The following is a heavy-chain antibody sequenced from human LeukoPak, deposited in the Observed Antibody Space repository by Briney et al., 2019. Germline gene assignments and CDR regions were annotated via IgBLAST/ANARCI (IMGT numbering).Heavy chain of an antibody. V-gene: IGHV3-7*01. CDR1: GFTFSIYW. CDR3: AREDAEYSSSWYTDYNWFDP. J-gene: IGHJ5*02. D-gene: IGHD6-13*01. Sequence: GGSLRLSCAASGFTFSIYWMSWVRHAPGKWLEWVANIKQEGSEKYYVDSVKGRFTISRDNAKNSLYLQMNSLRAEDTAVYYCAREDAEYSSSWYTDYNWFDPWAREHWSQCPQ. CDR2: IKQEGSEK.